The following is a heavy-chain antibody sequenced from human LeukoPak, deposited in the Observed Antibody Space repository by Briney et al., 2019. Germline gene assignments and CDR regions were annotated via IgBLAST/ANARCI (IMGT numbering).Heavy chain of an antibody. D-gene: IGHD3-22*01. J-gene: IGHJ5*02. V-gene: IGHV1-2*02. CDR1: GYTFTDYY. Sequence: ASVKVSCKASGYTFTDYYIHWVRQAPGQGLEWMGWINPNSGGTNYAQKFQGRVTMTRDTSISTAYMELSRLRSDDTAVYYCARVDLAWSDTSGYYRDWFDPWGQGTLVTVSS. CDR3: ARVDLAWSDTSGYYRDWFDP. CDR2: INPNSGGT.